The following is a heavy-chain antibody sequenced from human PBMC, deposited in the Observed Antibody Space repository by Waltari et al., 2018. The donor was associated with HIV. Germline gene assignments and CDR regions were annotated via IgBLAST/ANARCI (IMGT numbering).Heavy chain of an antibody. CDR2: IKQDGSEK. D-gene: IGHD2-2*01. CDR1: GFMFPSSW. V-gene: IGHV3-7*01. CDR3: ATSRTFDY. Sequence: EVLLVESGGGLVKPGWSLRLSCTASGFMFPSSWMSWVRQAPGKGLEWVANIKQDGSEKYYVDSVKGRFTISRDNAKNSLYLQMNSLRAEDTAMYYCATSRTFDYWGQGTLVTVSS. J-gene: IGHJ4*02.